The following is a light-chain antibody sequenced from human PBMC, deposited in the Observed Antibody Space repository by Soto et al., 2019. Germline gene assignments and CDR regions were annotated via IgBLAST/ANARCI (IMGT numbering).Light chain of an antibody. V-gene: IGKV1-8*01. CDR2: AAS. CDR1: QSFSSY. CDR3: QQYYSYPRT. J-gene: IGKJ1*01. Sequence: AIRMTQSPSSFSASTGDTVTITCRASQSFSSYLAWYQQKPGKAPKLLIYAASTLQSGVPSRFSGSGSGTDFTLTISCLQSEDFATYYCQQYYSYPRTFGEGTKVEIK.